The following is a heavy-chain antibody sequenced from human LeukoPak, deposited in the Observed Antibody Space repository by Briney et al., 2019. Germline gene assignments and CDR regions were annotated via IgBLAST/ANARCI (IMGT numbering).Heavy chain of an antibody. CDR2: IYYLGST. J-gene: IGHJ2*01. D-gene: IGHD3-10*01. Sequence: SETLSLTCTVSGGSISSYYWSWIRQPPGKGLEWVWHIYYLGSTNYYPSLKSRVTISIDTSKNYFSLKLNAVIAADTAVYYCARDRPGSYWYFDLWGRGTLVTVSS. CDR1: GGSISSYY. V-gene: IGHV4-59*01. CDR3: ARDRPGSYWYFDL.